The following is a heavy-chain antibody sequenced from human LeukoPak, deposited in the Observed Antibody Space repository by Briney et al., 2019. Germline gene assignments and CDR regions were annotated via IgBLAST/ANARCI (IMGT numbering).Heavy chain of an antibody. Sequence: GGSLRLSCAASGFTFSSYSMNWVRQAPGKGLEWVSSISSSSSYIYYADSVKGRFTISRDNAKNSLYLQMNSLRAEDTAVYYCAGVHYGSGSYPRSAAYYYYYGMDVWGKGTTVTVSS. V-gene: IGHV3-21*01. CDR1: GFTFSSYS. D-gene: IGHD3-10*01. CDR2: ISSSSSYI. J-gene: IGHJ6*04. CDR3: AGVHYGSGSYPRSAAYYYYYGMDV.